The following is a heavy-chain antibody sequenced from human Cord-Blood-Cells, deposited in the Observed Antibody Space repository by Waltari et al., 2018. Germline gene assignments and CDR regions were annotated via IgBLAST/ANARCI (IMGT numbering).Heavy chain of an antibody. Sequence: EVQLVESGVGLVQPGGSLRLSCAACGCTFRSYEMNWVRQAPGKGLEWVSYISSSGSTIYYADSVKGRFTISRDNAKNSLYLQMNSLRAEDTAVYYCARDGVLLWFGELFDYWGQGILVTVSS. D-gene: IGHD3-10*01. CDR1: GCTFRSYE. J-gene: IGHJ4*02. V-gene: IGHV3-48*03. CDR2: ISSSGSTI. CDR3: ARDGVLLWFGELFDY.